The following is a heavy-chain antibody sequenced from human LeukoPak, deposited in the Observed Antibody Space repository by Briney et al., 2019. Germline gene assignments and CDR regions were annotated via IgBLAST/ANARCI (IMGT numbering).Heavy chain of an antibody. D-gene: IGHD7-27*01. J-gene: IGHJ4*02. V-gene: IGHV4-61*02. CDR2: IYTSGST. Sequence: SQTLSLTCTVSGGSISSGSYYWSWIRQPAGKGLEWIGRIYTSGSTNYNPSLKSRVTISVDTSKNQFSLKLSSVTAADTAVYYCARDLWGSHFDYWGQGTLVTVS. CDR3: ARDLWGSHFDY. CDR1: GGSISSGSYY.